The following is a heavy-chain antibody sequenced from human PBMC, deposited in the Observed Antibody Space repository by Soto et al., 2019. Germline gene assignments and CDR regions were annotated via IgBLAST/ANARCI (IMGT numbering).Heavy chain of an antibody. CDR2: ISYDTTNK. J-gene: IGHJ4*02. V-gene: IGHV3-30*03. CDR3: ATSGRFAFDD. D-gene: IGHD1-26*01. Sequence: QVQLVESGGGVVQPGTSLRLSCAASGFSFSNYGMVWVRQAPGKGLDWVAIISYDTTNKYYADSVKGRFTISRDNSKNTLYVQMKSLRTDDKAVYKCATSGRFAFDDWGQGTLVTVSP. CDR1: GFSFSNYG.